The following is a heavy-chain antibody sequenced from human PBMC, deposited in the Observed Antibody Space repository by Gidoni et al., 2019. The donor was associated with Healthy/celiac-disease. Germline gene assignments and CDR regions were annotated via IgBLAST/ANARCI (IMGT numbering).Heavy chain of an antibody. V-gene: IGHV3-30*04. D-gene: IGHD6-13*01. CDR2: ISYDGSNK. J-gene: IGHJ4*02. Sequence: QVQLVESGGGVVQPGRSLRLSCAASGFTFSSYAMHWVRQAPGKGLEWVAVISYDGSNKYYADSVKGRFTISRDNSKNTLYLQMNSLRAEDTAVYYCARDPSGIAAAGTYFDYWGQGTLVTVSS. CDR1: GFTFSSYA. CDR3: ARDPSGIAAAGTYFDY.